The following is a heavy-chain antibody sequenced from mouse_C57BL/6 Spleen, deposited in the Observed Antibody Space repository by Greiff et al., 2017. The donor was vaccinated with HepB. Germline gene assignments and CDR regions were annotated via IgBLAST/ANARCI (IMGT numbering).Heavy chain of an antibody. CDR2: ISSGSSTI. D-gene: IGHD4-1*02. Sequence: EVKLVDSGGGLVKPGGSLKLSCAASGFTFSDYGMHWVRQAPEKGLEWVAYISSGSSTIYYADTVKGRFTISRDNAKNTLFLQMTSLRSEYTAMYYCASTGTWTYWGQGTLVTVSA. CDR3: ASTGTWTY. J-gene: IGHJ3*01. CDR1: GFTFSDYG. V-gene: IGHV5-17*01.